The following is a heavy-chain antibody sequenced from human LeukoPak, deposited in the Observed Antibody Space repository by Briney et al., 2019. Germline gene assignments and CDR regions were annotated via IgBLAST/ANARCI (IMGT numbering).Heavy chain of an antibody. CDR2: ISGSGGNT. CDR3: AKELGGLVDY. CDR1: GFTFSSHG. D-gene: IGHD3-16*01. V-gene: IGHV3-23*01. Sequence: GGSLRLSCAASGFTFSSHGMNWVRQAPGKGLEWVSGISGSGGNTYYADSVKGRFTISRDNSKNTLYLQMNSLRAEDTAVYYCAKELGGLVDYWGQGTLVTVSS. J-gene: IGHJ4*02.